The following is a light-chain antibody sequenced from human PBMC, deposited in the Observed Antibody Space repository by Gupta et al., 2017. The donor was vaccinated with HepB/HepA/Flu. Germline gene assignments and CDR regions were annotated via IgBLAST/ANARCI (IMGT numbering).Light chain of an antibody. J-gene: IGKJ1*01. CDR2: NAS. V-gene: IGKV3-15*01. CDR1: QTIDIN. Sequence: EIVMTQSPATLSMSPGARATRSCRASQTIDINLAWYQQKPGQAPRLLIYNASSRTTGIPDRFSGSGSGTDFTLTISSLQSEDFAIYYCQQYNKWPRTFGQGTKVDIK. CDR3: QQYNKWPRT.